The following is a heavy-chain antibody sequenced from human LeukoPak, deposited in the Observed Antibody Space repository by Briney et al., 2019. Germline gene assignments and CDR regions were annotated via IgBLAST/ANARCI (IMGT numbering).Heavy chain of an antibody. CDR2: TYYRSKWYN. CDR1: GDSVSSNTAA. CDR3: ARSPCDSSGYPFYYFDY. J-gene: IGHJ4*02. Sequence: SQTLSLTCAISGDSVSSNTAAWNWIRQSPSRGLEWLGRTYYRSKWYNDYALSVKSRIAINPDTSKNQFSLQLNSVTPEDTAVYYCARSPCDSSGYPFYYFDYWGQGTLVNVSS. D-gene: IGHD3-22*01. V-gene: IGHV6-1*01.